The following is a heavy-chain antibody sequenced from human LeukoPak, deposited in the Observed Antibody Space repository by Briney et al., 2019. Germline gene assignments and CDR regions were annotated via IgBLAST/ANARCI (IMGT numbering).Heavy chain of an antibody. J-gene: IGHJ3*02. CDR3: ASDRYYYGYNVDAFDI. CDR2: IIGGGRDT. V-gene: IGHV3-23*01. Sequence: GGSLRLSCAASGFTFSSYAMNWVRQAPGKRLEWVSSIIGGGRDTYYAESVRGRFTISRDNSKNTLYLQMNSLRAEDTAVYYCASDRYYYGYNVDAFDIWGQGTMVTVS. CDR1: GFTFSSYA. D-gene: IGHD3-10*01.